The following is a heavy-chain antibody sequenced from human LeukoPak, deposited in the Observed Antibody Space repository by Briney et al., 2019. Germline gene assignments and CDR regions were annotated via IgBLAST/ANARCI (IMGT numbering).Heavy chain of an antibody. J-gene: IGHJ5*02. CDR1: GGSFSGYY. CDR3: ARDKMYGYIRSDWFDP. Sequence: SETLSLTCAVYGGSFSGYYWSWIRQPPGKGLEWIGEINHSGSTNYNPSLKSRVTISVDTSKNQFSLKLSSVTAADTAVYYCARDKMYGYIRSDWFDPWGQGTLVTVSS. V-gene: IGHV4-34*01. D-gene: IGHD5-24*01. CDR2: INHSGST.